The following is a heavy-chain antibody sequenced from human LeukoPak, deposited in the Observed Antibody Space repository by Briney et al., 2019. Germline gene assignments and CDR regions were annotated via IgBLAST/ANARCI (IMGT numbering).Heavy chain of an antibody. J-gene: IGHJ4*02. V-gene: IGHV1-69*13. D-gene: IGHD4-17*01. CDR3: ARAPHYGDYATYYFDY. Sequence: SVKVSCKVSGYTLTELSMHWVRQAPGQGLEWMGGIIPIFGTANYAQKFQGRVTITADESTSTAYMELSSLRSEDTAVYYCARAPHYGDYATYYFDYWGQGTLVTVSS. CDR1: GYTLTELS. CDR2: IIPIFGTA.